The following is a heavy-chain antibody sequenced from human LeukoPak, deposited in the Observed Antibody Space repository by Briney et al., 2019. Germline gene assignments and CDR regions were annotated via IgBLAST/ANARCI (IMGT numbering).Heavy chain of an antibody. CDR1: GGTFSSYA. D-gene: IGHD2-2*01. CDR3: ARGPTQLPPY. V-gene: IGHV1-69*04. J-gene: IGHJ4*02. Sequence: SVKVSCKASGGTFSSYAISWVRQAPGQGLEWMGRIILILGIANYAQKFQGRVTITADKSTSTAYMELSSLRSEDTAVYYCARGPTQLPPYWGQGTLVTVSS. CDR2: IILILGIA.